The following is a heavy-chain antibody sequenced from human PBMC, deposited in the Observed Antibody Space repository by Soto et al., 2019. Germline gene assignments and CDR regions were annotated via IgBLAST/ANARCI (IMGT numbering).Heavy chain of an antibody. CDR1: GFTFSTYG. Sequence: QAQLVESGGCVVQPGRSLRLSCVASGFTFSTYGMHWVRQAPGKGLEWVAMTWNDGSNKYYADSVKDRFTISRDNSKNTLYLQMNSLRDEDSAVYYCTTELNDMQAFDIWGRGTMVTVSS. V-gene: IGHV3-33*01. D-gene: IGHD1-1*01. CDR3: TTELNDMQAFDI. J-gene: IGHJ3*02. CDR2: TWNDGSNK.